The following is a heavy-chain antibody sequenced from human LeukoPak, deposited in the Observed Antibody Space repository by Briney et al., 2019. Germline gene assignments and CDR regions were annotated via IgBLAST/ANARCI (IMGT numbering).Heavy chain of an antibody. D-gene: IGHD2-2*01. J-gene: IGHJ4*02. CDR2: ISSSSSYI. V-gene: IGHV3-21*01. Sequence: GGSLRLSCAASGFTCSSYSMNSVRQAPGKGLEWVSSISSSSSYIYYADSVKGRFTISRDNAKNSLYLQMNSLRAEDTAVYYCARDRGWGIYCSSTSCSFFDYWGQGTLVTVSS. CDR3: ARDRGWGIYCSSTSCSFFDY. CDR1: GFTCSSYS.